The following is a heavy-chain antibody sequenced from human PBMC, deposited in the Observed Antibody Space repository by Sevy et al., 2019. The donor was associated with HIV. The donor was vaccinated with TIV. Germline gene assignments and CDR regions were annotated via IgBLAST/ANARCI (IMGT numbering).Heavy chain of an antibody. J-gene: IGHJ6*02. V-gene: IGHV3-43D*03. CDR3: AKDFPLRYCSGGSCFGGMDV. CDR2: ISWEGGGT. D-gene: IGHD2-15*01. Sequence: GGSLRLSCAASRFTFDDYAMHWVRQAPGKGLEWVSLISWEGGGTYYAYSVKGRFTISRDNSKNSLYLQMNSLRAEDTALYYCAKDFPLRYCSGGSCFGGMDVWGQGTTVTVSS. CDR1: RFTFDDYA.